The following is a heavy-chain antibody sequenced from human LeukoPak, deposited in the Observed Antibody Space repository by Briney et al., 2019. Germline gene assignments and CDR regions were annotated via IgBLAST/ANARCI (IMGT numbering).Heavy chain of an antibody. V-gene: IGHV4-4*02. CDR3: ARLVCGGGSCPAEFDY. CDR1: GGSISSSNW. Sequence: SETLSLTCAVSGGSISSSNWWRLVRQPPGKGLEWIGEIYHSGSTNYNPSLKSRVTISVDNSKNQFSLKLSSVTAKDTAVYYCARLVCGGGSCPAEFDYWGQGTLVTVSS. CDR2: IYHSGST. J-gene: IGHJ4*02. D-gene: IGHD2-15*01.